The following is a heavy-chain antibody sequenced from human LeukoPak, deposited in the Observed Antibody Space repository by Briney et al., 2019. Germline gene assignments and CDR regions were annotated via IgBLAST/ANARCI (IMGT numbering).Heavy chain of an antibody. CDR1: GFTFSSYA. J-gene: IGHJ4*02. CDR2: LSGSGAST. V-gene: IGHV3-23*01. CDR3: AKQKGYCSGGSCYYSDY. D-gene: IGHD2-15*01. Sequence: QPGGSLRLSSAASGFTFSSYAMSWVRQAPGKGLEWVSTLSGSGASTSYADSGKGRFTISRDNSKNTLYLQMNSLRAEDTARYYCAKQKGYCSGGSCYYSDYWGQGTLVTVSS.